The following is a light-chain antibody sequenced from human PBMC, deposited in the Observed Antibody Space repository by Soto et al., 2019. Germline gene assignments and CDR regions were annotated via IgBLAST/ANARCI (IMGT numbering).Light chain of an antibody. CDR1: QSVLDSSNSRNF. CDR3: QQYYSSPWT. J-gene: IGKJ1*01. Sequence: DIVMTQSPDSLAVSLGEWATINCKSSQSVLDSSNSRNFLAWYQQKAGQPPKLLIYWASSRESGVPDRFSGRGSGTDFTLTIGGLQAEDVAVYYCQQYYSSPWTFGQGTKVEIK. CDR2: WAS. V-gene: IGKV4-1*01.